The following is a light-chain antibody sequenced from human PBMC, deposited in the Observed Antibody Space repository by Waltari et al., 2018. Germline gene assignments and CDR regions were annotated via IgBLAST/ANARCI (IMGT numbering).Light chain of an antibody. CDR1: SLRGYY. V-gene: IGLV3-19*01. Sequence: SSELTQDPAVSVAFGQTVRITCQGDSLRGYYASWYQQKPGQAPVGVIYDNNSRPSGIPDRFSGSSSGNTASLTITGAQAEDEADYYCNSRDSSGNHVLFGGGTKLTVL. J-gene: IGLJ2*01. CDR2: DNN. CDR3: NSRDSSGNHVL.